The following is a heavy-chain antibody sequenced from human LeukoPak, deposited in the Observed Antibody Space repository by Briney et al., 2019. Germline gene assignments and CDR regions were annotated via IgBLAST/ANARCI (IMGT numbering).Heavy chain of an antibody. D-gene: IGHD3-22*01. Sequence: SETLSLTCAVSGGSISSGGYPWSWIRQPPGKGLEWIGYIYHSGSTYYNPSLKSRVTISVDRSKNQFSLKLSSVTAADTAVYYCARGASGYPDYWGQGTLVTVSS. CDR2: IYHSGST. CDR1: GGSISSGGYP. CDR3: ARGASGYPDY. J-gene: IGHJ4*02. V-gene: IGHV4-30-2*01.